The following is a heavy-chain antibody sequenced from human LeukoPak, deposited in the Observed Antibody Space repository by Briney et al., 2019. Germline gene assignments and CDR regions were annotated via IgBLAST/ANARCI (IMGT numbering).Heavy chain of an antibody. CDR1: GFTFSSSG. J-gene: IGHJ4*02. CDR3: AKDRIAASRRDFDY. CDR2: MSYDGRNN. V-gene: IGHV3-30*18. D-gene: IGHD6-13*01. Sequence: QPGGSLRLSCAASGFTFSSSGMHWVRQAPGKGLEWVAAMSYDGRNNYYADSVKGRFTISRDNSRNTLYLQMNSLRPGDTAVYFCAKDRIAASRRDFDYWGQGTLVTVSS.